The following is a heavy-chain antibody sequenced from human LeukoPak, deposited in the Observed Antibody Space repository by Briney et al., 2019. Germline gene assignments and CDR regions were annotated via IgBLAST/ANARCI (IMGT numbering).Heavy chain of an antibody. V-gene: IGHV7-4-1*01. CDR2: INTNTGNP. J-gene: IGHJ6*02. CDR3: ARASDSSSWSYYYYYGMDV. CDR1: GYTFTSYA. D-gene: IGHD6-13*01. Sequence: ASVTVSCKASGYTFTSYAMNWVRQAPGQGLEWMGWINTNTGNPTYAQGFTGRFVFSLDTSVSTAYLQICSLKAEDTAVYYCARASDSSSWSYYYYYGMDVWGQGTTVTVSS.